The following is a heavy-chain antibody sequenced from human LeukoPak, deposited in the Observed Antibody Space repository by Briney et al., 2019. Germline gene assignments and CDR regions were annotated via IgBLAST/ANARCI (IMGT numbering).Heavy chain of an antibody. Sequence: SETLSLTCTVSGGSISSGGYYWSWIRQPPGKGLEWIGYIYHSGSTYYNPSLKSRVTISVDRSKNQFSLKLTSVTAADTAVYYCARDQLGWAAFDPWGQGTLVTVSS. J-gene: IGHJ5*02. D-gene: IGHD2-2*01. CDR1: GGSISSGGYY. V-gene: IGHV4-30-2*01. CDR2: IYHSGST. CDR3: ARDQLGWAAFDP.